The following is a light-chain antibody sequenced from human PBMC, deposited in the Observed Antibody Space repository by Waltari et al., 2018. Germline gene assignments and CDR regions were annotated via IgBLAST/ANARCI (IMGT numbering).Light chain of an antibody. CDR3: ASWDDSLNGL. J-gene: IGLJ3*02. CDR1: RSNIGSNT. CDR2: SNN. V-gene: IGLV1-44*01. Sequence: QSVLTQPPSASGTPGQRVTISCSGSRSNIGSNTVNWYQQLPGTAPKLLSYSNNQGPSGVPDRFSGAKSGTSASLAISGLQSEDEGDYYCASWDDSLNGLFGGGTKLTVL.